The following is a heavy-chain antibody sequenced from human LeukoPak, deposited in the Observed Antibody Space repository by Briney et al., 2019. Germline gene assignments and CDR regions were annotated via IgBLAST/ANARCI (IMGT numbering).Heavy chain of an antibody. CDR3: ARDAIVGATNWFDP. J-gene: IGHJ5*02. V-gene: IGHV4-59*01. Sequence: SETLSLTCTVSGGSISSYYWSWIRQPPGKGLEWIGYIYYSGSTNYNPSLKSRVTISLDTSKNQFSPKLSSVTAADTAVYYCARDAIVGATNWFDPWGQGTLVTVSS. D-gene: IGHD1-26*01. CDR2: IYYSGST. CDR1: GGSISSYY.